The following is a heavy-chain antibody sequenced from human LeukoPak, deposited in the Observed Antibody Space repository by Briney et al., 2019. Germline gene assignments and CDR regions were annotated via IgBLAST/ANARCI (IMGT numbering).Heavy chain of an antibody. J-gene: IGHJ3*02. CDR1: GGTFSSYA. D-gene: IGHD2-2*01. V-gene: IGHV1-69*13. CDR2: IIPIFGTA. Sequence: SVKVSCKASGGTFSSYAISWVRQAPGQGLEWMGGIIPIFGTANYAQKFQGRVTITADESTSTAYMELSSLRSEDTAVYYCARDPNQGIVVVPAAIPGATGAFDIWGQGTMVTVSS. CDR3: ARDPNQGIVVVPAAIPGATGAFDI.